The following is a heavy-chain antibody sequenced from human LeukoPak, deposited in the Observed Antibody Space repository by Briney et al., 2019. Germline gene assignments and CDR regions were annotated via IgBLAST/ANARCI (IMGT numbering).Heavy chain of an antibody. CDR3: ARGGGWEYGDYEGRWFDP. CDR1: GYTFTNHG. J-gene: IGHJ5*02. CDR2: ISTYKDNT. Sequence: GASVKVSCKASGYTFTNHGINRVRQAPGQGLEWMGWISTYKDNTNYAQKFQGRVTMTTDTSTSTAYMELRSLRSDDTAVYYCARGGGWEYGDYEGRWFDPWGQGTLVTVSS. D-gene: IGHD4-17*01. V-gene: IGHV1-18*01.